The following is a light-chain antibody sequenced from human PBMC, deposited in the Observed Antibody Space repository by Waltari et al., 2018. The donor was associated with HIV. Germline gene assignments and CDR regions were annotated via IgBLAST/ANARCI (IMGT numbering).Light chain of an antibody. CDR3: QQSYTSPFT. V-gene: IGKV1-39*01. CDR1: QNIGSH. J-gene: IGKJ3*01. CDR2: GAS. Sequence: DIQMTQSPSPLSASVGDRVTITCRASQNIGSHLNWYQQKTGLAPKLLVYGASTLQGGVPSRFSGGGSGTDFTLTVRGLQPDDFATYYCQQSYTSPFTFGPGTKVDIE.